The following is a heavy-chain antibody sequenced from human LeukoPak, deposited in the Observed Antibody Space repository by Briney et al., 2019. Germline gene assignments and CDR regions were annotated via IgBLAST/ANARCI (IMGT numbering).Heavy chain of an antibody. V-gene: IGHV4-4*02. D-gene: IGHD2-15*01. CDR2: IYHSGST. CDR1: GGSFSSSNW. CDR3: AREGSGNFFDY. Sequence: TSETLSRTCTVSGGSFSSSNWWSWVRQPPGKGLEWIGEIYHSGSTNYNPSLKSRVTISVDKSKNQFSLKLSSVTAADTAVYYCAREGSGNFFDYWGQGTLVTVSS. J-gene: IGHJ4*02.